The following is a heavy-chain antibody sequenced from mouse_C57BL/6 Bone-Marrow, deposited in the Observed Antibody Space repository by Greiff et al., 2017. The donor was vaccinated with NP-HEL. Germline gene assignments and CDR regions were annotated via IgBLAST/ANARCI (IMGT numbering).Heavy chain of an antibody. CDR1: GYTFTDYY. D-gene: IGHD1-1*01. J-gene: IGHJ4*01. Sequence: VQLQQSGPELVKPGASVKISCKASGYTFTDYYMNWVKQSHGKSLEWIGDINPNNGGTSYNQKFKGKATLTVDKSSSTAYIELRSLTSEDSAVYYCAREHGRRNAMDYWGQGTSVTVSS. V-gene: IGHV1-26*01. CDR2: INPNNGGT. CDR3: AREHGRRNAMDY.